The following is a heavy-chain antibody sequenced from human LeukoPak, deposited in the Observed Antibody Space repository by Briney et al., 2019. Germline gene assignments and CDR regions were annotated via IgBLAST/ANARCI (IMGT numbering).Heavy chain of an antibody. CDR3: ARDLRRLQFTPEGADY. CDR1: GFTFSSYE. D-gene: IGHD4-11*01. V-gene: IGHV3-48*03. Sequence: GGSLRLSCAASGFTFSSYEMNWVRQAPAKGLEWVSYISSGGSTIYYADSVKGRFTISRDNAKNSLYLQVNSLRAEDTAVYFCARDLRRLQFTPEGADYWGQGTLVTVSS. J-gene: IGHJ4*02. CDR2: ISSGGSTI.